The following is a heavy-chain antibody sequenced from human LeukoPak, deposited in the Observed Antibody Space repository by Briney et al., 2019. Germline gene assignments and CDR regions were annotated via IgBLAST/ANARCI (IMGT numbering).Heavy chain of an antibody. CDR3: ARHDSYGSGSYYKGGAFDI. D-gene: IGHD3-10*01. V-gene: IGHV4-39*01. J-gene: IGHJ3*02. CDR2: IYSSGST. Sequence: TSETLSLTCTVSGGFISSSDYYWAWIRQPPGKGLEWIGSIYSSGSTYYNPSLKSRITISVDTSKNQFSLKLNSVTAADTAVYSCARHDSYGSGSYYKGGAFDIWGQGIMVTVSS. CDR1: GGFISSSDYY.